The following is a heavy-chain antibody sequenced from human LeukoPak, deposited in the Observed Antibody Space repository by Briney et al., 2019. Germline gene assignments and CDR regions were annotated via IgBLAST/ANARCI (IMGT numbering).Heavy chain of an antibody. J-gene: IGHJ4*02. CDR3: ARDVGSRGPGIRVGLDY. D-gene: IGHD3-10*01. CDR1: GYTFTSYD. V-gene: IGHV1-8*01. Sequence: ASVKVSCKASGYTFTSYDINWVRQATGQGLEWMGWMNPNSGNTGYAQKFQGRVTITRNTSISTAYMELSSLRSEDTAVYYCARDVGSRGPGIRVGLDYWGQGTLVTASS. CDR2: MNPNSGNT.